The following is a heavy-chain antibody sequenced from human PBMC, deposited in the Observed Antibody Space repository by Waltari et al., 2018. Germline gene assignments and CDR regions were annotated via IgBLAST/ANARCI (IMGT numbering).Heavy chain of an antibody. CDR3: ARATMIVVVINDAFDI. V-gene: IGHV3-21*01. CDR1: GFTFSSYS. J-gene: IGHJ3*02. CDR2: ISSSSSYI. Sequence: EVQLVESGGGLVKPGGSLRLSCAASGFTFSSYSMNWVRQAPGKGLEWVSSISSSSSYIYDADSVKGRFTISRDNAKNSLYLQMNSLRAEDTAVYYCARATMIVVVINDAFDIWGQGTMVTVSS. D-gene: IGHD3-22*01.